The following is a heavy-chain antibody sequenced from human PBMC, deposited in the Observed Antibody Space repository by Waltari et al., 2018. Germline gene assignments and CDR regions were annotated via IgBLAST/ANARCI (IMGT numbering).Heavy chain of an antibody. CDR3: AKDFYSAYGRDFFDH. D-gene: IGHD1-26*01. V-gene: IGHV3-23*01. CDR1: GLTFSNYA. CDR2: ITANGDDT. Sequence: EVQLLESGGGLVQPGGSLRLSCAASGLTFSNYAMSWVRQAPGKGLEWVSLITANGDDTYYPDSVKGRFTISRDNSRNTLYLQLRSLRAEDTAVYYCAKDFYSAYGRDFFDHWGQGTLVTVSS. J-gene: IGHJ4*02.